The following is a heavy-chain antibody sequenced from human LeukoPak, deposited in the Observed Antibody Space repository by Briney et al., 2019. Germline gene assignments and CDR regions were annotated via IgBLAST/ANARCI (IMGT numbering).Heavy chain of an antibody. D-gene: IGHD5-12*01. CDR1: GFTFDDYG. V-gene: IGHV3-20*04. Sequence: GGSLRLFCAASGFTFDDYGMSWVRQAPGKGLEWVSGINWNGGSTGYADSVKGRFTISRGNAKNSLYLQMNSLRAEDTALYYCARDRSGYDDAFDIWGQGTMVTVSS. J-gene: IGHJ3*02. CDR3: ARDRSGYDDAFDI. CDR2: INWNGGST.